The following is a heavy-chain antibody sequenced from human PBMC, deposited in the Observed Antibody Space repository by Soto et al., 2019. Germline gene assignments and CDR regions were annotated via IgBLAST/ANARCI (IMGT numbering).Heavy chain of an antibody. CDR3: GRHGRGNDVVKFHYYALDV. V-gene: IGHV4-39*01. CDR1: GGSISSSTYY. CDR2: FYYGGNS. J-gene: IGHJ6*02. D-gene: IGHD2-15*01. Sequence: QLQLQESGPGLVKPSETLSLSCSVSGGSISSSTYYWGWIRQPPGKGLEWIGSFYYGGNSYYNPALESRVTISVDTSRTQFSLKVSSVTAADTAVYYCGRHGRGNDVVKFHYYALDVWGQGTTVAVSS.